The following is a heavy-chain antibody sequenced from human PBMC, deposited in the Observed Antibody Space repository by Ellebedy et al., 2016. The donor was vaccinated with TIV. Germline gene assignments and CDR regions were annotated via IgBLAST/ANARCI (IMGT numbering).Heavy chain of an antibody. V-gene: IGHV3-53*04. J-gene: IGHJ4*02. CDR3: ARVPGGNKNFDY. D-gene: IGHD4-23*01. CDR2: IYSGGST. CDR1: GFTVSSNY. Sequence: GESLKISCAASGFTVSSNYMSWVRQAPGKGLEWVSVIYSGGSTYYADSVKGRFTISRHNSKNTLYLQMNSLRAEDTAVYYCARVPGGNKNFDYWGQGTLVTVSS.